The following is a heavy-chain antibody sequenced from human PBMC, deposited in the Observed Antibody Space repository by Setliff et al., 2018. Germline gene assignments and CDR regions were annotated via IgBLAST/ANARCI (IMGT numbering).Heavy chain of an antibody. D-gene: IGHD5-12*01. Sequence: SETLSLTCTVSGGSISSYYWSWIRQPAGKGLEWIGYIYYSGTANYSPSLRSRLTISVDTSKNQFSLKLRSVTAADTAVYYCARGGTFRYFDYWGQGTPVTVSS. CDR1: GGSISSYY. CDR3: ARGGTFRYFDY. CDR2: IYYSGTA. J-gene: IGHJ4*02. V-gene: IGHV4-59*01.